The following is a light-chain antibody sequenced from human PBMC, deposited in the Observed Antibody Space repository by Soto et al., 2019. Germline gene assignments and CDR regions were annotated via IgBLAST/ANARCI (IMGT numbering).Light chain of an antibody. Sequence: QSVLTQPASVSGSPGQSIAISCTGTSSDVGGYNYVSWYHQYPGKAPKLMIFDVNNRPSGVSDRFSGSKSGNTASLTISGLQPEDEGDYFCTSYTSTSTLVFGGGTK. CDR2: DVN. J-gene: IGLJ3*02. CDR1: SSDVGGYNY. CDR3: TSYTSTSTLV. V-gene: IGLV2-14*01.